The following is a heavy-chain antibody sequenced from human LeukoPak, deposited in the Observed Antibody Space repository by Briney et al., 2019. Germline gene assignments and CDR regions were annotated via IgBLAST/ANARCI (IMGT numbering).Heavy chain of an antibody. CDR1: GGSISGYY. CDR3: VRGKAAAGAIWFDP. D-gene: IGHD6-13*01. Sequence: SETLSLTCTVSGGSISGYYWTWIRQPPGKGLEWIGCIYSSGSTSYKPSLKSRITLSVDTSKNQFSLNLSSVTAADTAVYYCVRGKAAAGAIWFDPWGQGTLVTVSS. J-gene: IGHJ5*02. V-gene: IGHV4-59*01. CDR2: IYSSGST.